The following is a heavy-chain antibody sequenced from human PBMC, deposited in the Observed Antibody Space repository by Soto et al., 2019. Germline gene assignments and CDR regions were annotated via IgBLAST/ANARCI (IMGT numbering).Heavy chain of an antibody. Sequence: QVQLQESGPGLVKPSETLSLTCTVSGGSISSYYWSWIRQSPGKGLEWIAYIYYSGNTNYNPSLKSRVTISIDTSRNQFSLKLRSVTAADTAVYYCARERTYCSSTPCTYYFDYWGQGTLVTVSS. J-gene: IGHJ4*02. CDR2: IYYSGNT. CDR3: ARERTYCSSTPCTYYFDY. D-gene: IGHD2-2*01. V-gene: IGHV4-59*01. CDR1: GGSISSYY.